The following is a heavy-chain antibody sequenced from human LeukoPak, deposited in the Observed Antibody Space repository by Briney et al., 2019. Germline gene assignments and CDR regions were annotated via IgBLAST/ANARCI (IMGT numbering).Heavy chain of an antibody. J-gene: IGHJ5*02. CDR1: GGSISSYY. D-gene: IGHD3-10*01. V-gene: IGHV4-59*08. CDR2: IYYSGST. Sequence: PSETLSLTCTVSGGSISSYYWSWIRQPPGKGLEWIGYIYYSGSTNYNPSLKSRVTISVDTSKNQFSLNLSSVTAADTAVYYCARSYYLNWFDPWGQGTLVTVSS. CDR3: ARSYYLNWFDP.